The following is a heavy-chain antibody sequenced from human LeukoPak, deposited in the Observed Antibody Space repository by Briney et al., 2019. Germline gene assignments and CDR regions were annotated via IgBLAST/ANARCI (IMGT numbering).Heavy chain of an antibody. V-gene: IGHV4-31*03. J-gene: IGHJ4*01. Sequence: PSQTLSLTCTVSGGSISSGGYYWSWIRQHPGKGLEWIGYIYYSGSTYYNPSLKSRVTISVDTSKNQFSLKVNSVTAADTAVYYCARRSYGDIRDLWGQGTLVTVSS. D-gene: IGHD4-17*01. CDR2: IYYSGST. CDR3: ARRSYGDIRDL. CDR1: GGSISSGGYY.